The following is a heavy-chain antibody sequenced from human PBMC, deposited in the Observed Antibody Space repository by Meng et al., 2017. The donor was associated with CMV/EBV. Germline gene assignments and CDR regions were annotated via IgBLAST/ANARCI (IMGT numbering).Heavy chain of an antibody. V-gene: IGHV4-61*02. CDR2: IYTSGST. D-gene: IGHD3-3*01. J-gene: IGHJ5*02. CDR3: ARGGTLGYDFWSGYYKDGENWFDP. Sequence: YWSWLRQPAGKGLEWIGRIYTSGSTNYNPSLKSRVTISVDTSKNQFSLKLSSVTAADTAVYYCARGGTLGYDFWSGYYKDGENWFDPWGQGTLVTVSS. CDR1: Y.